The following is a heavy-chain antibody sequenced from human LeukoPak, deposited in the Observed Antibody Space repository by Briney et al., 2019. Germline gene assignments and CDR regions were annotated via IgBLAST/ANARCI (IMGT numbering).Heavy chain of an antibody. Sequence: GGSLRLSCAASRFTFSSYAMSWVRQAPGKGLEWVSAIIGSGGSAYYADSVKGRVTISRDNSKNTLYLQRNSPRAEDTAVYYCAKEYAVFGVVMNAFDIWRQGTMVTVCS. CDR3: AKEYAVFGVVMNAFDI. CDR1: RFTFSSYA. J-gene: IGHJ3*02. CDR2: IIGSGGSA. V-gene: IGHV3-23*01. D-gene: IGHD3-3*01.